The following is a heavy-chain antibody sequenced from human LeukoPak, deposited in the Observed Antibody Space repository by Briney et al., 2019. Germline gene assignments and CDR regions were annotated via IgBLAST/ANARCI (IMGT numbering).Heavy chain of an antibody. CDR1: GFTVSSNY. CDR2: IYSGGST. J-gene: IGHJ3*02. D-gene: IGHD3-22*01. Sequence: QSGGSLRLSCAASGFTVSSNYMSWVRQAPGKGLEWVSVIYSGGSTYYADSVKGRFTISRDNSKNTLYPQMNSLRAEDTAVYYCARDGYRYYDSSGPKLPGSAFDIWGQGTMVTVSS. V-gene: IGHV3-53*01. CDR3: ARDGYRYYDSSGPKLPGSAFDI.